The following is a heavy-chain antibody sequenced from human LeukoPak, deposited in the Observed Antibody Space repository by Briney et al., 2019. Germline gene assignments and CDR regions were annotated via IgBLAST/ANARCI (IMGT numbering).Heavy chain of an antibody. V-gene: IGHV4-34*01. J-gene: IGHJ6*02. D-gene: IGHD6-6*01. CDR3: ARSLRPYYGMDV. CDR1: GGSFSGYY. Sequence: SETLSLTCAVYGGSFSGYYWSWIRQPPGKGLEWIGEINHSGSAYYNPPLKSRVTISVDTSKNQFSLKLSSVTAADTAVYFCARSLRPYYGMDVWGQETTVTVSS. CDR2: INHSGSA.